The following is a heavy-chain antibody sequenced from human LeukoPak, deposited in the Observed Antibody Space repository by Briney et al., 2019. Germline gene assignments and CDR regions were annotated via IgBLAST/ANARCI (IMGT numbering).Heavy chain of an antibody. V-gene: IGHV6-1*01. D-gene: IGHD3-9*01. CDR1: GDSVSSNSAA. CDR3: AREDDILTDYPYFDY. J-gene: IGHJ4*02. Sequence: SQTLSLTCAISGDSVSSNSAAWNWIRQSPSRGLEWLGRTYYRSKWYNDYAVSVKGRITINPDTSKNQFSLQLNSVPPEDTAVYYCAREDDILTDYPYFDYWGQGTLVTVSS. CDR2: TYYRSKWYN.